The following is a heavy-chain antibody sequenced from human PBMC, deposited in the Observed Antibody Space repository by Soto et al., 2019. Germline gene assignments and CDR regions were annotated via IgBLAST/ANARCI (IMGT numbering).Heavy chain of an antibody. CDR3: ARLQVYGDPGRVYNWFDP. J-gene: IGHJ5*02. D-gene: IGHD4-17*01. CDR1: GYRFTRYS. Sequence: VESLKISFKASGYRFTRYSTICVLQMPRKCLEGTGRIDPSDSYTNYSPSFQGHVTISADKSISTAYLQWSTLKASDTAMYYCARLQVYGDPGRVYNWFDPWGQGTLVTVS. CDR2: IDPSDSYT. V-gene: IGHV5-10-1*01.